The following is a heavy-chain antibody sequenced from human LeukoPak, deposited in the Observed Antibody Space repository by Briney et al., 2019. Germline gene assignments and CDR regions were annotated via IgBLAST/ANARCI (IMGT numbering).Heavy chain of an antibody. J-gene: IGHJ4*02. Sequence: ASVKVSCKASGGTFSSYAISWVRQAPGQGLEWMGRIIPIFGTANYAQKFQGRVTITTDESTSTAYMELSSLRSEDTAVYYCAEGGGGYSYGYFDYWGQGTLVTVSS. CDR2: IIPIFGTA. D-gene: IGHD5-18*01. CDR1: GGTFSSYA. V-gene: IGHV1-69*05. CDR3: AEGGGGYSYGYFDY.